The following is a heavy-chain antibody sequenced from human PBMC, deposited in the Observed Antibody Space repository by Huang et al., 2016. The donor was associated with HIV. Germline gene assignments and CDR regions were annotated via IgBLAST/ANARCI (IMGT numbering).Heavy chain of an antibody. J-gene: IGHJ4*02. V-gene: IGHV3-23*01. D-gene: IGHD6-13*01. CDR3: AKADSGAAAGSLVDY. CDR2: ITGRGSSS. CDR1: GFTFSSYA. Sequence: EVQLLESGGGFVQPGGSLRLSCAASGFTFSSYAMSWVRQAAGKGLEWVSSITGRGSSSYYADSVKGRFTISRDNSKNTLYLQMNSLRAEDTAIYYCAKADSGAAAGSLVDYWGQGTLVTVSS.